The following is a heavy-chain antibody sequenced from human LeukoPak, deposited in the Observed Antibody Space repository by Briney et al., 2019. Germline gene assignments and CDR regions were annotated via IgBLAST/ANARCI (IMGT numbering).Heavy chain of an antibody. D-gene: IGHD1-26*01. CDR2: INHSGST. J-gene: IGHJ4*02. CDR3: ARERGAIDY. Sequence: PSETLSLTCAVYGGSFSGYYWSWIRKPPGKGLEWIGEINHSGSTNYNPSLKSRVTISVDTSKNQFSLKLSSVTAADTAVYYCARERGAIDYWGQGTLVTVSS. CDR1: GGSFSGYY. V-gene: IGHV4-34*01.